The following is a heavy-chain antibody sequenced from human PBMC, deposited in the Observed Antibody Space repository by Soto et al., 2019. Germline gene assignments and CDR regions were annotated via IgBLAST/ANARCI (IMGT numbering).Heavy chain of an antibody. CDR1: GFTFSSYA. D-gene: IGHD3-22*01. V-gene: IGHV3-23*01. Sequence: EVQLLESGGGLVQPGGSLRLSCAASGFTFSSYAMSWVRQAPGKGLEWVSAISGSGGSTYYADSVKGRFTISRDNSKNTLYLQLNSLRAEDTAVYYCARGISGGSGYSRAGFYFDYWGQGTLVTVSS. CDR3: ARGISGGSGYSRAGFYFDY. CDR2: ISGSGGST. J-gene: IGHJ4*02.